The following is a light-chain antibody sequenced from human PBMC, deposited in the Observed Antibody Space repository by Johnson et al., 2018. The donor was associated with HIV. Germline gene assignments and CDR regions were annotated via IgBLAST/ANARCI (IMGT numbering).Light chain of an antibody. Sequence: QSVLTQPPSVSAAAGQKVTISCSGSSSNIGNNYVSWYQQVPGTAPKLLIFDNNKRPSGIPDRFSGSKSGTSATLGITGLQTGDEADYYCGTWDSSLSAHVFGTGTKVSVL. CDR2: DNN. CDR3: GTWDSSLSAHV. CDR1: SSNIGNNY. J-gene: IGLJ1*01. V-gene: IGLV1-51*01.